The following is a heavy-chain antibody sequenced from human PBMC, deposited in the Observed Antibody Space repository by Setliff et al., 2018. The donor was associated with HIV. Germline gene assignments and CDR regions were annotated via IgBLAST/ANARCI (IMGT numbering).Heavy chain of an antibody. CDR2: IKQDESEK. V-gene: IGHV3-7*01. CDR1: GFNFNTYW. D-gene: IGHD2-8*01. J-gene: IGHJ2*01. Sequence: GGSLRLSCSPSGFNFNTYWMTWVRQFPGKGLEWVANIKQDESEKYYVDSVEGRFTISRDNSKYLVYLQMANLRVEDTAVYLCARGRGVFDLWGRGTLVTVSS. CDR3: ARGRGVFDL.